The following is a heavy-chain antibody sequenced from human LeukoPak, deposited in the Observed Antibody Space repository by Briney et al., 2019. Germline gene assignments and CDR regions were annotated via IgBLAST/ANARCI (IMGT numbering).Heavy chain of an antibody. CDR3: ARLVEDSSSWEDYFDY. D-gene: IGHD6-13*01. V-gene: IGHV1-18*04. J-gene: IGHJ4*02. Sequence: ASVKVSCKASGYTFTSYHMHWVRQAPGQGLEWMGWISVYNGNTKYAQKLQGRVTMTTDTSTDTAYMDLRSLRSDDTAVYYCARLVEDSSSWEDYFDYWGQGTLVTVSS. CDR1: GYTFTSYH. CDR2: ISVYNGNT.